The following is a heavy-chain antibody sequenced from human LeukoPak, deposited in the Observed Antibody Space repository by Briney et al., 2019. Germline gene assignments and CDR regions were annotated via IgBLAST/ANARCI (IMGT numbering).Heavy chain of an antibody. CDR2: MSPDGNKK. J-gene: IGHJ4*02. V-gene: IGHV3-30-3*01. D-gene: IGHD6-13*01. CDR3: ARQVGGEYLAGIFDY. Sequence: GGSLRLSCAASGFTFSDYNMHWVRQAPGKGLDWVALMSPDGNKKYYADSVKGRFTISRDNSKNTVDLQLNSLRAEDTAVYHCARQVGGEYLAGIFDYWGQGTLVTVSS. CDR1: GFTFSDYN.